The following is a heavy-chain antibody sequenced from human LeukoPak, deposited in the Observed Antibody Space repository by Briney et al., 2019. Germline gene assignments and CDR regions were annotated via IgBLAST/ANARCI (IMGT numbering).Heavy chain of an antibody. J-gene: IGHJ4*02. V-gene: IGHV3-23*01. CDR1: GVTFSSYA. CDR2: ISGSGGST. Sequence: GGSLRLSCAASGVTFSSYAMSWVRQAPGKGLEWVSAISGSGGSTYYADSVKGRFTISRDNSKNTLYLQMDSLRAEDTAVYYCAKSEEYYDILTGYYLDYWGQGTLVTVSS. D-gene: IGHD3-9*01. CDR3: AKSEEYYDILTGYYLDY.